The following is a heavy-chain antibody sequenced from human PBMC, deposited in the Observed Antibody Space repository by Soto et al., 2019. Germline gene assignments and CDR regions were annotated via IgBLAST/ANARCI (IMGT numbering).Heavy chain of an antibody. D-gene: IGHD6-13*01. CDR3: ARLHPFGIAAAGNPDY. CDR2: IYYSGST. CDR1: GGSISSYY. V-gene: IGHV4-59*08. J-gene: IGHJ4*02. Sequence: SETLSLTCTVSGGSISSYYWSWIRQPPGKGLEWIGYIYYSGSTNYNPSLKSRVTISVDTSKNQFSLKLSSVTAADTAVYYCARLHPFGIAAAGNPDYWGQGTLVTVSS.